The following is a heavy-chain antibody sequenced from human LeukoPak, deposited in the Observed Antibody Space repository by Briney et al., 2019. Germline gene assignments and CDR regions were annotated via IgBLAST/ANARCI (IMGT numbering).Heavy chain of an antibody. CDR3: AKVRELSYYYYYGMDV. D-gene: IGHD5-24*01. V-gene: IGHV3-30*18. Sequence: GGSLRLSCAASGFTFSSYGMHWVRQAPGKGLEWVAVISYDGSNKYYADSVKGRFTISRDNSKNTLYLQMNSLRAEDTAVCYCAKVRELSYYYYYGMDVWGQGTTVTVSS. CDR1: GFTFSSYG. J-gene: IGHJ6*02. CDR2: ISYDGSNK.